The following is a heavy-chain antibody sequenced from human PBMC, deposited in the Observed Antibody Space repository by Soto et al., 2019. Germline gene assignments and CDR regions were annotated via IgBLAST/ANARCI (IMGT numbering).Heavy chain of an antibody. Sequence: QVQLQESGPRLVKPSGTLSLTCGVSGGSISSINWWSWVRQSPGKGLEWIGEIYHDGSTNYNPSLKSPVHISVEKSKNKSSLTVTSVTASDTAAYYSARSPGVSPTHHFDPWGQGTLFTVSS. D-gene: IGHD6-13*01. CDR1: GGSISSINW. CDR3: ARSPGVSPTHHFDP. J-gene: IGHJ5*02. V-gene: IGHV4-4*02. CDR2: IYHDGST.